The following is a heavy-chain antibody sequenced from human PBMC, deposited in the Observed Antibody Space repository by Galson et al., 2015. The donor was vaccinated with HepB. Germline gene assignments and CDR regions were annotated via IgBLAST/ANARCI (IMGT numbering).Heavy chain of an antibody. D-gene: IGHD3-3*01. CDR1: GGSISSSSYY. CDR2: IYYSGST. Sequence: SETLSLTCTVSGGSISSSSYYWGWIRQPPGKGLEWIGSIYYSGSTYYNPSLKSRVTISVDTSKNQFSLKLSSVTAADTAVYYCARQTYDFWSGYYYGWFDPWGQGTLVTVSS. J-gene: IGHJ5*02. V-gene: IGHV4-39*01. CDR3: ARQTYDFWSGYYYGWFDP.